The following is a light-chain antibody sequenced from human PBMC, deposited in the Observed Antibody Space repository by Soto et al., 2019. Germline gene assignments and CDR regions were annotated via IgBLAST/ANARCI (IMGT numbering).Light chain of an antibody. CDR1: QSVSSY. J-gene: IGKJ5*01. CDR3: QQYNNWPPIT. Sequence: EIVLTQSPGTLSLSPWERATLSCRASQSVSSYLAWYQQKPGQAPRLLIYDASTRATGIPARFSGSGSGTEFTLTISSLQSEDFAVYYCQQYNNWPPITFGQGTRLEIK. V-gene: IGKV3-15*01. CDR2: DAS.